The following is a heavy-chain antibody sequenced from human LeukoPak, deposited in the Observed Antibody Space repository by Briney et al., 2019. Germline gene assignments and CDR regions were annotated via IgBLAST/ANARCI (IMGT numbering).Heavy chain of an antibody. CDR1: GGSISSYY. CDR2: IYYSGST. CDR3: VGDYYGAGSRD. Sequence: SETLSLTCTVSGGSISSYYWSWIRQPPGKGLEWIGYIYYSGSTNYNPSLKSRVTISVDTSKNQFSLKLSSVTAADTAVYYCVGDYYGAGSRDWGQGTLVTVSS. V-gene: IGHV4-59*01. J-gene: IGHJ4*02. D-gene: IGHD3-10*01.